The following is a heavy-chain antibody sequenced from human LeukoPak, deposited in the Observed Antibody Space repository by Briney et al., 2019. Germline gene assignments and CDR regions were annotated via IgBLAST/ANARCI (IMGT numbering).Heavy chain of an antibody. V-gene: IGHV1-69*13. CDR3: ARAKTVLRYFDWLYPDY. D-gene: IGHD3-9*01. CDR1: GGTFSSYA. CDR2: IIPIFGTA. Sequence: ASVTVSCTASGGTFSSYAISWVRQAPGQGLEWMGGIIPIFGTANYAQKFQGRVTITADESTSTAYMELSSLRSEDTAVYYCARAKTVLRYFDWLYPDYWGQGTLVTVSS. J-gene: IGHJ4*02.